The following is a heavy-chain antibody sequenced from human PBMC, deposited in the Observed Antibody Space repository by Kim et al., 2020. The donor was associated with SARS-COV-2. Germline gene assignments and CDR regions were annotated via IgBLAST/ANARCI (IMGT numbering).Heavy chain of an antibody. D-gene: IGHD3-10*01. Sequence: GGSLRLSCAASGFTFSSYWMSWVRQAPGKGLEWVANIKQDGSEKYYVDSVKGRFTISRDNAKNSLYLQMNSLRAEDTAVYYCARDGIVGYYYGSGPRDAFDIWGQGTMVTVSS. V-gene: IGHV3-7*01. CDR2: IKQDGSEK. J-gene: IGHJ3*02. CDR1: GFTFSSYW. CDR3: ARDGIVGYYYGSGPRDAFDI.